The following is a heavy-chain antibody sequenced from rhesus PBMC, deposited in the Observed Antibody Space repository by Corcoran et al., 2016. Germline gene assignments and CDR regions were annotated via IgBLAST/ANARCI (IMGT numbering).Heavy chain of an antibody. CDR2: IYSNSEST. CDR3: ATPPLNNWNYFDY. J-gene: IGHJ4*01. CDR1: GGSISGYY. V-gene: IGHV4S12*01. Sequence: QVQLQESGPGVVKPSETLSLTCTVSGGSISGYYWSWIRQPPGKGLEWIGGIYSNSESTNHHPPLKSRVTISKDTSKNQFSLKLSSVTATDTAVYYCATPPLNNWNYFDYWGQGVLVTVSS. D-gene: IGHD1-26*01.